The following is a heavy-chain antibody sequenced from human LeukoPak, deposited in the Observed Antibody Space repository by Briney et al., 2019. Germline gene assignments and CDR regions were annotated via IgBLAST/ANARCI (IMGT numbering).Heavy chain of an antibody. V-gene: IGHV1-18*01. CDR2: ISAYNGNT. CDR1: GYSFSTYG. Sequence: ASVKVSCKASGYSFSTYGISWVRQAPGQGLEWMGWISAYNGNTNYAQKLQDRVTMTTDTSTSTAYMELRSLRSEDTAVYYCARGGYNWNLGAFDIWGQGTMVSVSS. CDR3: ARGGYNWNLGAFDI. D-gene: IGHD1-7*01. J-gene: IGHJ3*02.